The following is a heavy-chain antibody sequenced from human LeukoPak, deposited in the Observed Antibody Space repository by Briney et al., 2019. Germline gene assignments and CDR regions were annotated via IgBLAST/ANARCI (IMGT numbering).Heavy chain of an antibody. Sequence: PGGSLRLSCAASGFTFSSYAMSWVRQAPGKGLEWVSTISGSGGGTYYADSVKGRFTISRDNSKNTLYLQMNSLRAEDTAVYYCAAPQYSSSGYHGALGYWGQGTLVTVSS. CDR2: ISGSGGGT. CDR3: AAPQYSSSGYHGALGY. D-gene: IGHD6-13*01. CDR1: GFTFSSYA. J-gene: IGHJ4*02. V-gene: IGHV3-23*01.